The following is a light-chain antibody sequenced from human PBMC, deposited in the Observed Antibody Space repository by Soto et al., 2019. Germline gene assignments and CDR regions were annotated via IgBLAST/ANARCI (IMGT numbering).Light chain of an antibody. V-gene: IGKV3-15*01. CDR3: QQDNIWPPIT. Sequence: EIVMTQSPATLSLSPGERATLSCSTSQSVSSNLAWYQERPGQAPRLLIYGASTRATGIPARFSGGVSATEFTLIISSRQSEDFAVYYCQQDNIWPPITFGQGTRLEIK. CDR2: GAS. CDR1: QSVSSN. J-gene: IGKJ5*01.